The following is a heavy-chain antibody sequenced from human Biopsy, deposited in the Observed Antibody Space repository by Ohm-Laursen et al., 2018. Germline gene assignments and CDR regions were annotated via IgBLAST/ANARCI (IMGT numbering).Heavy chain of an antibody. CDR1: GFTFNTYA. Sequence: GSLRLSCAASGFTFNTYAMTWIRQAPGKGLEWVSNINSVGTIYYADSVRGRFTISRDNAKNSLYLQMNSLRVEDTAVYYCARSVGIMAAPIDYWGQGTLVTVSS. V-gene: IGHV3-11*01. J-gene: IGHJ4*02. D-gene: IGHD3-16*01. CDR3: ARSVGIMAAPIDY. CDR2: INSVGTI.